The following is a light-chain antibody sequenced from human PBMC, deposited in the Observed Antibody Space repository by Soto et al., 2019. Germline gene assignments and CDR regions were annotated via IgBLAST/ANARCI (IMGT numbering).Light chain of an antibody. V-gene: IGKV3-11*01. CDR2: DAS. J-gene: IGKJ5*01. CDR3: PQRGDWSPFT. CDR1: QSVGSS. Sequence: EIVLTQSPATLSLSPGERATLSCRASQSVGSSLAWYQQKPGQAPRLLIYDASNRATGIPARFSGSGSGTDFTLTISSLESEYFAVYSSPQRGDWSPFTFRQG.